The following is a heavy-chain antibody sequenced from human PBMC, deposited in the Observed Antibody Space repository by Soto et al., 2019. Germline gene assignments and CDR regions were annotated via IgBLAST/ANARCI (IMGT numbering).Heavy chain of an antibody. D-gene: IGHD4-17*01. Sequence: SETLSLTCTVSGGSMSSYYWSWIRQPPGKGLEWIGYIYYSGSTNYNPSLKSRVTISVDTSKNQFSLKLSSVTAADTAVYYCATHHGDYAIDYWGQGTLVTVSS. CDR2: IYYSGST. CDR1: GGSMSSYY. CDR3: ATHHGDYAIDY. J-gene: IGHJ4*02. V-gene: IGHV4-59*01.